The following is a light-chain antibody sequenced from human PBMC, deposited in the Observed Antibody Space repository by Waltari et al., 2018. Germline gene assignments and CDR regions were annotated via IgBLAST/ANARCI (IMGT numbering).Light chain of an antibody. V-gene: IGKV1-6*01. CDR2: GAS. CDR3: QQSYSVPYT. J-gene: IGKJ2*01. Sequence: AIQMTQSPSSLSASVGDRVTITCRASQGLRNDLGWYQQNPGKATRLLIYGASNLQSGVPSRFSGSGSGTAFTLTIKSLQPDDSATYFCQQSYSVPYTFGQGTKLEV. CDR1: QGLRND.